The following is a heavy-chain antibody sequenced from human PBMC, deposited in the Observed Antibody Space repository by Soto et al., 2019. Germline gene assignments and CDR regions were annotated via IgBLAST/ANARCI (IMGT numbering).Heavy chain of an antibody. CDR3: ARSHMVREPTPHFYSYHYGMDV. CDR1: GGSISSGGYY. CDR2: IYYSGST. V-gene: IGHV4-31*03. D-gene: IGHD3-10*01. Sequence: PSDTLSLTCTVSGGSISSGGYYWSWIRQHPGKGLEWIGYIYYSGSTYYNPSLKSRVTISVDTSKNQFSLKLSSVTAADTAVYYCARSHMVREPTPHFYSYHYGMDVWGQGTTVTVSS. J-gene: IGHJ6*02.